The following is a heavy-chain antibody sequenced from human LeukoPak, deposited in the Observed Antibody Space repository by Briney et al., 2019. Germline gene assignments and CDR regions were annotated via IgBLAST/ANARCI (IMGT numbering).Heavy chain of an antibody. CDR3: ARGGYSYGYSYYYYYMDV. V-gene: IGHV1-8*03. CDR1: GYTFTSYD. D-gene: IGHD5-18*01. Sequence: GASVKVSCKASGYTFTSYDINWVRQATGQGLEWMGWMNPNSGNTGYAQKFQGRVTITRNTSISTAYMDLSSLRSEDTAVYYCARGGYSYGYSYYYYYMDVWGKGTTVTVSS. CDR2: MNPNSGNT. J-gene: IGHJ6*03.